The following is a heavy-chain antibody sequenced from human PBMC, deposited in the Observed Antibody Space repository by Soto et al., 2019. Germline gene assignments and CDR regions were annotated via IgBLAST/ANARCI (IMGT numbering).Heavy chain of an antibody. CDR3: AKELQRGLDV. J-gene: IGHJ6*02. D-gene: IGHD1-7*01. CDR2: VYPSSGGT. Sequence: QVQLVQSGAEVKQPGASVKVSCKASGYTFSVYHLHWVRQAPGQGLEWMGWVYPSSGGTSYAQRFEGRVTMTRATSINTAYMELSRLKSDDTAVYYCAKELQRGLDVWGQGTTVIVSS. CDR1: GYTFSVYH. V-gene: IGHV1-2*02.